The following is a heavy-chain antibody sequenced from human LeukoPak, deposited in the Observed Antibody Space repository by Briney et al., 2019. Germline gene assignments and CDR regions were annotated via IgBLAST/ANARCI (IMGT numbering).Heavy chain of an antibody. Sequence: PGGSLRLSCAASGSTFSSYSMNWVRQAPGKGLEWVSSISSSSSYIYYADSVKGRFTISRDNAKNSLYLQMNSLRAEDTAVYYCARVTMVRGVKTFDYWGQGTLVTVSS. D-gene: IGHD3-10*01. CDR3: ARVTMVRGVKTFDY. CDR1: GSTFSSYS. CDR2: ISSSSSYI. J-gene: IGHJ4*02. V-gene: IGHV3-21*01.